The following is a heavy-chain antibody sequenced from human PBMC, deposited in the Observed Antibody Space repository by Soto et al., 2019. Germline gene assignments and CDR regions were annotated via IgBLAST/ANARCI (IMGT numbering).Heavy chain of an antibody. D-gene: IGHD2-8*01. CDR1: GGSFSGYY. V-gene: IGHV4-34*01. J-gene: IGHJ6*02. CDR2: INHSGST. CDR3: ARGRLMVYAIPYYYYYGMDV. Sequence: QVQLQQWGAGLLKPSETLSLTCAVYGGSFSGYYWSWIRQPPGKGLEWIGEINHSGSTNYNPSLKSRVTISVDTSKNQFSLKLSSVTAADTAVYYYARGRLMVYAIPYYYYYGMDVWGQGTTVTVSS.